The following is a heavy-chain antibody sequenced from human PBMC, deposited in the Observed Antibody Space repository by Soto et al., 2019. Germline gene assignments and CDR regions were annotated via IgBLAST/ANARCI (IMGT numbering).Heavy chain of an antibody. Sequence: QVQLVESGGGVVQPGRSLRLSCAASGFTFSNYGMHWVRQAPGKGLEWVGVVAHDGSVQYYADSVRGRFTISRDNANNMLFLQVNSLRAEDTAVYYCAKEPGVRAAPWYFDLGGRGSLVTVSS. CDR1: GFTFSNYG. D-gene: IGHD2-15*01. CDR2: VAHDGSVQ. V-gene: IGHV3-30*18. J-gene: IGHJ2*01. CDR3: AKEPGVRAAPWYFDL.